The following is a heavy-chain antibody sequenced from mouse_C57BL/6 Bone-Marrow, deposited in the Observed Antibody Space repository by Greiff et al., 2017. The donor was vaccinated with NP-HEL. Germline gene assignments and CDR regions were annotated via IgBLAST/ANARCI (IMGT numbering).Heavy chain of an antibody. CDR1: GYAFSSSW. D-gene: IGHD2-4*01. J-gene: IGHJ1*03. Sequence: VKVVESGPELVKPGASVKISCKASGYAFSSSWMNWVKQRPGKGLEWIGRIYPGDGDTNYNGKFKGKATLTADKSSSTAYMQLSSLTSEDSAVYFCARWRTMITTGDWYFDVWGTGTTVTVSS. CDR2: IYPGDGDT. CDR3: ARWRTMITTGDWYFDV. V-gene: IGHV1-82*01.